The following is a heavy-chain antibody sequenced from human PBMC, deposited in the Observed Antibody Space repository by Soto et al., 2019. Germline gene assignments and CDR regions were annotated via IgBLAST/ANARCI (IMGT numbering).Heavy chain of an antibody. V-gene: IGHV1-69*12. CDR1: GGTFSSYA. J-gene: IGHJ6*01. D-gene: IGHD2-2*01. Sequence: QVQLVQSGAEVKRPGSSVKVSCKASGGTFSSYAISWVRQAPGQGLEWMGGIIPIFGTPNYAQKFQGRVTITADESTSTAYMELRSLRSEDTAVYYCARHVPAAGYYYGMDVWGQGTTVTVSS. CDR3: ARHVPAAGYYYGMDV. CDR2: IIPIFGTP.